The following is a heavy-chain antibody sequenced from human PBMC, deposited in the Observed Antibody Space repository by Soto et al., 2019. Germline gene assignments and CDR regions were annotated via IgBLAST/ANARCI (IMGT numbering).Heavy chain of an antibody. Sequence: PSETLSLTCTFSGGSISSGGYYLSWIRQHPGKGLEWIGYTYYSGSTYYNPSLKSRVTISVDTSKNQFSLKLSSVTAADTAVYYCARERGVRGVIPNWFDPWGQGALVTVSS. CDR3: ARERGVRGVIPNWFDP. CDR1: GGSISSGGYY. J-gene: IGHJ5*02. CDR2: TYYSGST. D-gene: IGHD3-10*01. V-gene: IGHV4-31*03.